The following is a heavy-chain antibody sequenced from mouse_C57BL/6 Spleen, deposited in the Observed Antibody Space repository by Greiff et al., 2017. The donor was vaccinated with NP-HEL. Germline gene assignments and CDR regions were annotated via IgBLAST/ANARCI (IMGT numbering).Heavy chain of an antibody. V-gene: IGHV5-17*01. CDR3: ARPDYYGSSYV. Sequence: EVQLVESGGGLVKPGGSLKLPCAASGFTFSDYGMHWVRQAPEKGLEGVAYISGGSSTIYYADTVKGGFTISRDNAKNTLFLQMTSLRSEDTAMYYCARPDYYGSSYVWGTGTTVTVSS. CDR1: GFTFSDYG. CDR2: ISGGSSTI. D-gene: IGHD1-1*01. J-gene: IGHJ1*03.